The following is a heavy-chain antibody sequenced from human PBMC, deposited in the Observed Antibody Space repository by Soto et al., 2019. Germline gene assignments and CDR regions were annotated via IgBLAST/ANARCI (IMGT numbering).Heavy chain of an antibody. CDR1: GGSFSGYY. CDR2: INHSGST. V-gene: IGHV4-34*01. D-gene: IGHD2-2*01. CDR3: ARDQRTGTSASVSIYYYMDV. Sequence: SETLSLTCAVYGGSFSGYYWSWIRQPPGKGLEWIGEINHSGSTNYNPSLKSRVTISVDTSKNQFSLKLSSVTAADTAVYYCARDQRTGTSASVSIYYYMDVWGKGTTVTVSS. J-gene: IGHJ6*03.